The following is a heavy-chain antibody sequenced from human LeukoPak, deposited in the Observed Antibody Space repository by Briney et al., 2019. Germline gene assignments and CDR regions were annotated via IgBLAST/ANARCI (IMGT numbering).Heavy chain of an antibody. CDR1: GGSISSYY. J-gene: IGHJ6*02. V-gene: IGHV4-59*08. Sequence: KASETLSPTCTVSGGSISSYYWSWIRQPPGKGLEWIGYIYYSGSTNYNPSLKSRVTISVDTSKNQFSLKLSSVTAADTAVYYCARHTPDSSGYQDVWGQGTTVTVSS. D-gene: IGHD3-22*01. CDR2: IYYSGST. CDR3: ARHTPDSSGYQDV.